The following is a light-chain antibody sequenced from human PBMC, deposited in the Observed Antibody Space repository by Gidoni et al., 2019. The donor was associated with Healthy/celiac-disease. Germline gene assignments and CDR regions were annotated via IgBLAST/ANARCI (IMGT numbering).Light chain of an antibody. J-gene: IGLJ2*01. CDR1: RSDAGGYNY. V-gene: IGLV2-14*01. Sequence: QSALTQPASVSRSPGQAITISCTGPRSDAGGYNYVSWYQQHPGKAPKLMIYEVSNRPPGVSNRFSGSKSGNTASLTISGLQAEDEADYYCSAYTSSSTLVFGGGTKLTVL. CDR3: SAYTSSSTLV. CDR2: EVS.